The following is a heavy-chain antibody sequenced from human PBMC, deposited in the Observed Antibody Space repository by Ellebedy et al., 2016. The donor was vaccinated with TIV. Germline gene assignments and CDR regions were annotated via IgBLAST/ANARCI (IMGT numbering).Heavy chain of an antibody. D-gene: IGHD5-12*01. CDR3: ARAWGYNAVDV. V-gene: IGHV4-38-2*02. Sequence: MPSETLSLTCTDSASSISSARYWGWIRPSPGKGLEWIGTVYQSGTAWYNPSLRSRVTISVDTSKNQFSLKVRSVTAADTAVYYCARAWGYNAVDVWGQGTTVTVSS. J-gene: IGHJ6*02. CDR1: ASSISSARY. CDR2: VYQSGTA.